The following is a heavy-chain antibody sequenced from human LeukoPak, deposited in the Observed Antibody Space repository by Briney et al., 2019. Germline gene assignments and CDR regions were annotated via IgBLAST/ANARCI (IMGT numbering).Heavy chain of an antibody. CDR2: FDPEDGET. V-gene: IGHV1-24*01. CDR3: ATDRRPLKGIAAAGPYYMDV. Sequence: ASVKVSCKVSGYTLTELSMHWVRQAPGKGLEWMGGFDPEDGETIYAQKFQGRVTMTEDTSTDTAYMELSSLRSEGTAVYYCATDRRPLKGIAAAGPYYMDVWGKGTTVTVSS. CDR1: GYTLTELS. D-gene: IGHD6-13*01. J-gene: IGHJ6*03.